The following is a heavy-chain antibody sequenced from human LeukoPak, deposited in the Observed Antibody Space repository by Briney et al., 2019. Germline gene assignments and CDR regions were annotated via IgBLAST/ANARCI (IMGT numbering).Heavy chain of an antibody. D-gene: IGHD3-10*01. CDR2: IYYSGST. J-gene: IGHJ6*02. CDR1: GGSISSSSYY. V-gene: IGHV4-39*07. CDR3: ARAPGYGSGSYHYYYYYGMDV. Sequence: SETLSLTCTVSGGSISSSSYYWGWIRQPPGKGLEWIGSIYYSGSTYYNPSLKSRVTISVDTSKNQFSLKLSSVTAADTAVYYCARAPGYGSGSYHYYYYYGMDVWGQGTTVTVSS.